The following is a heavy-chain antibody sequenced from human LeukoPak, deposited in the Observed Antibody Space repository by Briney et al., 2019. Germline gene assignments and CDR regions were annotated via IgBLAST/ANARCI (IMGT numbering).Heavy chain of an antibody. V-gene: IGHV3-7*03. Sequence: GGSLRLSCAASGFYFRDHWMDWVRQAPGKGLEWVGHIKTDGSETYYLDSLKGRISISRDNTNNALYLQMNSLRVEDTAVYYCVKNDGWFHLAQWGQGTLVTVSS. CDR2: IKTDGSET. CDR3: VKNDGWFHLAQ. D-gene: IGHD6-19*01. J-gene: IGHJ4*02. CDR1: GFYFRDHW.